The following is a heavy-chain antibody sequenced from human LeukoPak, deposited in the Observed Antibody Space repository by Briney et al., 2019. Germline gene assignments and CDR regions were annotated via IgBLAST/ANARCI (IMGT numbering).Heavy chain of an antibody. J-gene: IGHJ5*02. CDR2: INPNSGGT. CDR1: GYTFTGYY. Sequence: ASVKGSCEASGYTFTGYYMHWVRQAPGQGLEWMGWINPNSGGTSYAQKFQGRVTMTRDTSISTVYMELSRLRSDDTAVYYCARLKSTISPGWFDPWGQGTLVTVSS. V-gene: IGHV1-2*02. CDR3: ARLKSTISPGWFDP. D-gene: IGHD5/OR15-5a*01.